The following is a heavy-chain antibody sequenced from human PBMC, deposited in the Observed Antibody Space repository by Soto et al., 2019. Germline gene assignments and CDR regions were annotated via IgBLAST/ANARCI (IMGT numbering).Heavy chain of an antibody. D-gene: IGHD3-16*01. Sequence: QVQLQESGPGLVKPSQTLSLTCTVSGGSTSSDNYWSWIRQPPGKVLEWIGNIYYSGNTDYNPSLKSRLAISIDTSKNQFSLKLSSVTAADTAVYFCAREGGESSDGLYYFDSWGQGSLVTVSS. CDR2: IYYSGNT. J-gene: IGHJ4*02. CDR3: AREGGESSDGLYYFDS. V-gene: IGHV4-30-4*01. CDR1: GGSTSSDNY.